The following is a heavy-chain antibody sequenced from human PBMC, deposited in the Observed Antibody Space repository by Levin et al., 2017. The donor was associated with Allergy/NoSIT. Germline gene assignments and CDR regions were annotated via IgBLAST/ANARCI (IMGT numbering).Heavy chain of an antibody. CDR1: GFTFSGHD. CDR3: VRELGEDGFWYFDL. J-gene: IGHJ2*01. Sequence: GGSLRLSCAGSGFTFSGHDMHWVRQVTGGGLEWVSAIVPAGGTVYSDSVKGRFTTSRANARDSVYLHMHSLRVEDTAVYYCVRELGEDGFWYFDLWGRGTLVTVSS. D-gene: IGHD3-10*01. V-gene: IGHV3-13*01. CDR2: IVPAGGT.